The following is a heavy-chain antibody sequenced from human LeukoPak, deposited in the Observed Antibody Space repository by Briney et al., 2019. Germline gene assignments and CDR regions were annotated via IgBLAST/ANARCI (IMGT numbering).Heavy chain of an antibody. J-gene: IGHJ4*02. Sequence: ASVKVSCKASGYTFTDFYLHWVRQAPGQGLEWMGWINPHSGGTEFAQTFQGRVTMTRDTSINTAYMVLTRLRSDDTAVYYCARVKYYDSGSYFQNYFDYWGQGTLVTVSS. CDR2: INPHSGGT. V-gene: IGHV1-2*02. CDR3: ARVKYYDSGSYFQNYFDY. CDR1: GYTFTDFY. D-gene: IGHD3-10*01.